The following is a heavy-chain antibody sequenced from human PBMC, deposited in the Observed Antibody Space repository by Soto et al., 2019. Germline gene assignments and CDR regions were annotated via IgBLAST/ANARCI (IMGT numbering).Heavy chain of an antibody. CDR1: GFTFSSYN. V-gene: IGHV3-64*02. D-gene: IGHD2-15*01. J-gene: IGHJ4*02. CDR3: ASARCSSGPCYYFHC. Sequence: EVQLVESGEGLVQPGGSLRLSCAASGFTFSSYNIHWIRQARGKGLEFVSAISRSGDRTYYADSVKGRCTITRDNSKNPVWLQMGSLRAEDMAVYDCASARCSSGPCYYFHCWGRGALVSVSS. CDR2: ISRSGDRT.